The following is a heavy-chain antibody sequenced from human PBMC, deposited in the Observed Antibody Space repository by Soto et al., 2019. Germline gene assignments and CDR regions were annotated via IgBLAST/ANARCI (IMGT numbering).Heavy chain of an antibody. D-gene: IGHD3-10*01. CDR3: ARDSTITMDPDYYYYYMDV. V-gene: IGHV3-21*01. J-gene: IGHJ6*03. CDR1: GFTFSSYS. Sequence: GGSLRLSCAASGFTFSSYSMNWVRQAPGKGLEWVSSISSSSSYIYYADSVKGRFTISRDNAKNSLYLQMNSLRAEDTAVYYCARDSTITMDPDYYYYYMDVWGKGTTVTVSS. CDR2: ISSSSSYI.